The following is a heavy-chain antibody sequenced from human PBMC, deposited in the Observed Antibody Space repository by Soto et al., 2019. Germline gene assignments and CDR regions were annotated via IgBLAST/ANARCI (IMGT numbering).Heavy chain of an antibody. V-gene: IGHV4-59*01. CDR2: IYYSGST. CDR3: ARVYEGYYYGMDV. CDR1: GGSISSYY. Sequence: SETLSLTCTVSGGSISSYYWSWIRQPPGKGLEWIGYIYYSGSTNYNPSLKSRVTISVDTSRNQFSLKLSSVTAADTAVYYCARVYEGYYYGMDVWGQGTTVTVSS. D-gene: IGHD3-3*01. J-gene: IGHJ6*02.